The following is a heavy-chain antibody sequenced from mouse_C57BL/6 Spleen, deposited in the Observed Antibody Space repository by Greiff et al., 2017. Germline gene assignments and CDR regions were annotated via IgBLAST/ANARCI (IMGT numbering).Heavy chain of an antibody. CDR3: ARGDVLGGGWFAY. V-gene: IGHV1-64*01. CDR1: GYTFTSYW. D-gene: IGHD3-1*01. Sequence: QVQLQQPGAELVKPGASVKLSCKASGYTFTSYWMHWVKQRPGQGLEWIGMINPNSGSTNYNEKFKSKATLTVDKSSSTAYMQLSSLTSEDSAVYYCARGDVLGGGWFAYWGQGTLVTVSA. CDR2: INPNSGST. J-gene: IGHJ3*01.